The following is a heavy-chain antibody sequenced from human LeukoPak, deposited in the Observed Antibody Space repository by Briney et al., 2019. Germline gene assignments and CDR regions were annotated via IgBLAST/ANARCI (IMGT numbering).Heavy chain of an antibody. J-gene: IGHJ4*02. CDR2: INHSGST. V-gene: IGHV4-34*01. D-gene: IGHD4/OR15-4a*01. CDR3: ADYGDADY. CDR1: GGSFSGYY. Sequence: SETLSLTCAVYGGSFSGYYWSWIRQPPGKGLEWIGEINHSGSTNYNPSLKSRVTISVDTSKNQFSLKLSSVTAADTAVYYCADYGDADYWGQGTLVTVSS.